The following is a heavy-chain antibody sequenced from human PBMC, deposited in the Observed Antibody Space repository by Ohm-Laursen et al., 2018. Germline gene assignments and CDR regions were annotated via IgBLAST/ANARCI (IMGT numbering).Heavy chain of an antibody. CDR2: IKSDGSII. CDR3: ASSSRNGYHNTRGFDY. J-gene: IGHJ4*02. D-gene: IGHD5-24*01. CDR1: GFTFSDYW. Sequence: SLRLSCSASGFTFSDYWMHWVRQTPGKGLVWVSRIKSDGSIITYADSVKGRFTISRDNAKNSLYLQMNSLRAEDTAVYYCASSSRNGYHNTRGFDYWGQGTLATVSS. V-gene: IGHV3-74*01.